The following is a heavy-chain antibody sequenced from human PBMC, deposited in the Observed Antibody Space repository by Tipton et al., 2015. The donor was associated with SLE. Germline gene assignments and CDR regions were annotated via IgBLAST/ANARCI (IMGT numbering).Heavy chain of an antibody. CDR1: GGSISNYY. D-gene: IGHD4-23*01. CDR2: IHYSGNT. CDR3: ARWAPGGFYYYYMDV. J-gene: IGHJ6*03. Sequence: TLSLTCTVSGGSISNYYWSWIRQAPGKGLEWIGYIHYSGNTKYNPSLGSRVSISVDTSKNQVSLRLNAVTAADTAVYYCARWAPGGFYYYYMDVWGKGTTVTVSS. V-gene: IGHV4-59*08.